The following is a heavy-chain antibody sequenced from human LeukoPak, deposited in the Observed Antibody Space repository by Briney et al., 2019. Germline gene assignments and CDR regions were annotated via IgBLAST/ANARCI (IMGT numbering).Heavy chain of an antibody. V-gene: IGHV1-2*02. CDR2: INPNSGGT. J-gene: IGHJ5*02. CDR3: ARGRECDFWSGFHIRGPSFDP. CDR1: GYTFTDYY. Sequence: ASVKVSCKTSGYTFTDYYMHWVRQAPGQGLEWMGWINPNSGGTNYAQKFQGRVTMTRDTSISTAYMELSRLRSDDTAVYYCARGRECDFWSGFHIRGPSFDPWGQGTLVTVSS. D-gene: IGHD3-3*01.